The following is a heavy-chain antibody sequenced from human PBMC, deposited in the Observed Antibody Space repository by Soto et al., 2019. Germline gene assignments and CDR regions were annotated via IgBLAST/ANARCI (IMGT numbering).Heavy chain of an antibody. CDR1: GFTFSTHG. V-gene: IGHV3-30*18. D-gene: IGHD3-22*01. CDR2: ISYHGINK. J-gene: IGHJ6*02. CDR3: AKPPREGYYDSSGSYYYYGMDV. Sequence: PGGSLRLSCAASGFTFSTHGMHWVRQAPGKGLEWVAVISYHGINKYYGDSVKGRFTISRDNSNNTLYLHMSSLRPEDTAIYYCAKPPREGYYDSSGSYYYYGMDVWGQGTTVTVSS.